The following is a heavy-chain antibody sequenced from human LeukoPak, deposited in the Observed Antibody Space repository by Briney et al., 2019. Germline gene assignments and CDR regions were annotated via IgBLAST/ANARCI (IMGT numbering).Heavy chain of an antibody. CDR3: ASSFYYDSRDY. CDR1: GGSFSGYF. J-gene: IGHJ4*02. D-gene: IGHD3-22*01. V-gene: IGHV4-34*01. CDR2: ITPSGRT. Sequence: SETLSLTCVVYGGSFSGYFWSWIRQPPGTGLEGICEITPSGRTNYSPSLTSRVSISIDTFKKKLSLRLTSVTAADSAVYYCASSFYYDSRDYWGQGTLVTVS.